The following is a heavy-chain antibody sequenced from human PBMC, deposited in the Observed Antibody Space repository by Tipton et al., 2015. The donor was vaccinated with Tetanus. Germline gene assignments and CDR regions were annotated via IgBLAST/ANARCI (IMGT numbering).Heavy chain of an antibody. D-gene: IGHD1-7*01. CDR2: INPNSGGT. J-gene: IGHJ5*02. Sequence: QSGPEVKKPGASVKVSCKASGYTFTGYYMHWVRQAPGQGLEWMGRINPNSGGTNYAQKFQGRVTMTRDTSISTAYMELSRLRSDDTAVYYCARVEDWNYFGAVRRNWFDPWGQGTLVTVSS. CDR1: GYTFTGYY. V-gene: IGHV1-2*06. CDR3: ARVEDWNYFGAVRRNWFDP.